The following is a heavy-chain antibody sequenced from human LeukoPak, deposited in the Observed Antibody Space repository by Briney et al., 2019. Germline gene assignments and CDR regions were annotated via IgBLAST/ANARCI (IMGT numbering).Heavy chain of an antibody. V-gene: IGHV3-21*01. D-gene: IGHD2-15*01. CDR2: ISSSSSYI. J-gene: IGHJ6*02. Sequence: GGSLRLSCAASGFTFSSYSMNWVRQAPGKGLEWVSSISSSSSYIYYADSVKGRLTISRDNAKNSLYLQMNSLRAEDTAVYYCAREIYCSGGSCYSSYYYGMDVWGQGTTVTVSS. CDR3: AREIYCSGGSCYSSYYYGMDV. CDR1: GFTFSSYS.